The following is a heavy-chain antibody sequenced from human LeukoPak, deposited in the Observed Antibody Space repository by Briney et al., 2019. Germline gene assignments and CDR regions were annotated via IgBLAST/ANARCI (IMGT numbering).Heavy chain of an antibody. D-gene: IGHD3-3*01. Sequence: GASVKVSCKASGYTFASYDINWVRQATGQGLEWMGWMNPNSGNTGYAQKFQGRVTITRNTSISTAYMELSSLRSEDTAVYYCARGRGFWSGYDYYMDVWGKGTTVTVSS. CDR1: GYTFASYD. V-gene: IGHV1-8*03. J-gene: IGHJ6*03. CDR2: MNPNSGNT. CDR3: ARGRGFWSGYDYYMDV.